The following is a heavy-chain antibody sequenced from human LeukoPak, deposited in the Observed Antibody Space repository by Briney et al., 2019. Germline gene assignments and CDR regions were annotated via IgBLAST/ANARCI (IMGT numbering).Heavy chain of an antibody. CDR2: INAGNGNT. CDR1: GYTFTSYA. D-gene: IGHD2-21*01. V-gene: IGHV1-3*01. J-gene: IGHJ4*02. CDR3: ARVRHHGENYFDY. Sequence: GASVKVSCKASGYTFTSYAMHWVRQAPGQRLEWMGWINAGNGNTKYSQKFQGRVTITRDTSASTAYMELSSLRSEDTAVYYCARVRHHGENYFDYWGQGTLVTISS.